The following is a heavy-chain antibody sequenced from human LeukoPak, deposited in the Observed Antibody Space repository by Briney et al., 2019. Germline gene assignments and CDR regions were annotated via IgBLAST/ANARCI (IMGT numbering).Heavy chain of an antibody. CDR1: GGTFSSYA. J-gene: IGHJ6*03. V-gene: IGHV1-69*05. CDR3: ARAYSSGWGYYYYYMDV. CDR2: IIPIFGTA. D-gene: IGHD6-19*01. Sequence: GASVKVSCKASGGTFSSYAISWVRQAPGQGLEWMGGIIPIFGTANYAQKFQGRVTITRNTSISTAYMELSSLRSEDTAVYYCARAYSSGWGYYYYYMDVWGKGTTVTVSS.